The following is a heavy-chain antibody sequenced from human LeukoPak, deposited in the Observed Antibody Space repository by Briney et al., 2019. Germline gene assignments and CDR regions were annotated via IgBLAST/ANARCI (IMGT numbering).Heavy chain of an antibody. Sequence: GASVKVSFKASGYTFTSYAMHWVRQAPGQRLEWMGWINAGNGNTKYSQKFQGRVTITRDTSASTAYMELNSLRSEDTAVYYCARDRPYCSSTSCNNWFDPWGQGTLVTVSS. J-gene: IGHJ5*02. CDR1: GYTFTSYA. CDR3: ARDRPYCSSTSCNNWFDP. D-gene: IGHD2-2*01. CDR2: INAGNGNT. V-gene: IGHV1-3*01.